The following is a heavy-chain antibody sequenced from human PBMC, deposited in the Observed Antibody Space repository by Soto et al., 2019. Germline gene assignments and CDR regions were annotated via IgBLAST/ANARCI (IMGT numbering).Heavy chain of an antibody. J-gene: IGHJ4*02. CDR2: INHSGST. Sequence: SETLSLTCAVYGGSFSGHFWSWIRQPPGKXLEWIGGINHSGSTNFNPSLKSRVTISVDTPKNQFSLKVNSLTAADTAVYYCARGISLIVEVQRDAPDKYYFDSWGQGTVVTVSS. V-gene: IGHV4-34*01. CDR3: ARGISLIVEVQRDAPDKYYFDS. D-gene: IGHD2-21*01. CDR1: GGSFSGHF.